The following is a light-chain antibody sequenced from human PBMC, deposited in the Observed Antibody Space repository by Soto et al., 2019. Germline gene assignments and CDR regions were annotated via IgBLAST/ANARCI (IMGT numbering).Light chain of an antibody. CDR3: RQYGRSPLT. Sequence: EIVLTQSPGTLSLSPGERATLSCRASQSVSSSYLAWHQQKPGQAPRRLIYGASSRATGIPDRFSGSRSGTHFTLTISRLEPEDFAVYYCRQYGRSPLTFGGGTKVEIK. J-gene: IGKJ4*01. CDR1: QSVSSSY. CDR2: GAS. V-gene: IGKV3-20*01.